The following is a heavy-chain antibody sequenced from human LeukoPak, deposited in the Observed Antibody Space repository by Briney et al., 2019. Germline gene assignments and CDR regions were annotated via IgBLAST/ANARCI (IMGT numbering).Heavy chain of an antibody. J-gene: IGHJ4*02. D-gene: IGHD3-22*01. Sequence: GGSLRLSCAASGFTFSTYNMNWVRQAPGKWLEWVSSITSSSSYTFYADSVKGRFTISRDNAKNSLYLQMNSLRVEDTAVYYCARDGRWINYYDGSSPVWGQGTLVTVSS. CDR1: GFTFSTYN. CDR3: ARDGRWINYYDGSSPV. CDR2: ITSSSSYT. V-gene: IGHV3-21*01.